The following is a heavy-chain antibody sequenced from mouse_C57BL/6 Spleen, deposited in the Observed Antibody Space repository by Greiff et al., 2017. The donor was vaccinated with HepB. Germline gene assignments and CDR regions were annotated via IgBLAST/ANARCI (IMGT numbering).Heavy chain of an antibody. CDR2: ISSGGDYI. CDR3: TRDVGVVAHYYAMDY. CDR1: GFTFSSYA. J-gene: IGHJ4*01. D-gene: IGHD1-1*01. Sequence: EVKVVESGEGLVKPGGSLKLSCAASGFTFSSYAMSWVRQTPEKRLEWVAYISSGGDYIYYADTVKGRFTISRDNARNTLYLQMSSLKSEDTAMYYCTRDVGVVAHYYAMDYWGQGTSVTVSS. V-gene: IGHV5-9-1*02.